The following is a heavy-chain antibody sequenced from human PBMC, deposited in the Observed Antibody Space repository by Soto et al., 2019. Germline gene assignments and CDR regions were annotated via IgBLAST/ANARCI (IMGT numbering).Heavy chain of an antibody. V-gene: IGHV4-34*01. Sequence: SETLSLTCAVYGGSFSGYYWSWICQPPGKGLEWIGEINHSGSTNYNPSLKSRVTISVDTSKNQFSPKLSSVTAADTAVYYCASAPKTDRGVTTPYYFDYWGQG. J-gene: IGHJ4*02. D-gene: IGHD3-10*01. CDR2: INHSGST. CDR1: GGSFSGYY. CDR3: ASAPKTDRGVTTPYYFDY.